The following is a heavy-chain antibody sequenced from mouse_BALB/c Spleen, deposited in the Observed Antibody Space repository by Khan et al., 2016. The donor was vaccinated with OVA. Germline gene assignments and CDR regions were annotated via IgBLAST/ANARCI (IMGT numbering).Heavy chain of an antibody. V-gene: IGHV1-76*01. CDR2: IYPGNGYT. CDR3: ARDGAYGNYAWFAY. J-gene: IGHJ3*01. Sequence: QVQLQQSGAELVRPGASVKLSCKTSGYIFTSYWINWVKQRSGQGLEWIARIYPGNGYTFYTEKFKGKATLTTDKSSSTAYLQLSSLKSEDSAVYFCARDGAYGNYAWFAYWGQGTLVTVSA. CDR1: GYIFTSYW. D-gene: IGHD2-1*01.